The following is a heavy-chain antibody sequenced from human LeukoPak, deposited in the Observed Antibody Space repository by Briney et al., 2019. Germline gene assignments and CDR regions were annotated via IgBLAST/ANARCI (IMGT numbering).Heavy chain of an antibody. CDR2: IYTSGST. J-gene: IGHJ5*02. CDR3: ARDDYYDSSGYYFSVPDWFDP. CDR1: GGSISSYY. V-gene: IGHV4-4*07. Sequence: SETLSLTCTVSGGSISSYYWSWIRQPAGKGLEWIGRIYTSGSTNYNPSLKSRVTMSVDTSKNQFSLQLSSVTAADTAVYYCARDDYYDSSGYYFSVPDWFDPWGQGTLVTVSS. D-gene: IGHD3-22*01.